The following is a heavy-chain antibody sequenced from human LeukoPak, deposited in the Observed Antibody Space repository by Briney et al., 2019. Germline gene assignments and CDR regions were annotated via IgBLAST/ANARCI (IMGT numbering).Heavy chain of an antibody. V-gene: IGHV3-30*02. D-gene: IGHD3-10*01. CDR3: AEDGAHDAFDI. CDR2: IRYDGSHK. Sequence: GGSLRLSCAASGFTFSPYGMHWVRQAPGKGLEWVAFIRYDGSHKYYADSVKGRFTISRDNSKNTLYLQMNSLRAEDTAVYYCAEDGAHDAFDIWGQGTMVTVSS. CDR1: GFTFSPYG. J-gene: IGHJ3*02.